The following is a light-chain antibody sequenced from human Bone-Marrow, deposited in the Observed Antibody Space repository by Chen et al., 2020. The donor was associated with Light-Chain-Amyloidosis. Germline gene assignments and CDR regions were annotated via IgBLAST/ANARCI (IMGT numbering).Light chain of an antibody. CDR2: RNN. CDR3: AAWDDSLGV. CDR1: SSNIGSNT. Sequence: QSVLTPPPSASGTPGQRFTIPCSGSSSNIGSNTVNGYQQPPGTAPKLLIYRNNQPRSGVPARFSGSKYGTLASLAIGGLQAEDEADYYCAAWDDSLGVFGGGTKLTVL. V-gene: IGLV1-44*01. J-gene: IGLJ3*02.